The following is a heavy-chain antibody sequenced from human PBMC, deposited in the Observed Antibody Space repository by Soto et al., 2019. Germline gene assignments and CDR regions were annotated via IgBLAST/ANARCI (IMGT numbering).Heavy chain of an antibody. CDR2: ISPYNGKK. Sequence: QIYLVQSGPEVKRPGASLIVSSKTSGYTFTSYDVYWVRQAPGQGLECMGWISPYNGKKKYVEKFQGRVDMTFDTATSTVYLEVRGLKFDDTAVYYCARDRDRFWLDPWGQGTLVTVSS. D-gene: IGHD3-3*01. J-gene: IGHJ5*02. CDR3: ARDRDRFWLDP. CDR1: GYTFTSYD. V-gene: IGHV1-18*01.